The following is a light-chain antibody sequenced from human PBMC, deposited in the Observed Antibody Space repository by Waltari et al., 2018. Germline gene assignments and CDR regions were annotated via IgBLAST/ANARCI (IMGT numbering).Light chain of an antibody. CDR3: LQDYLYPWT. V-gene: IGKV1-6*01. J-gene: IGKJ1*01. Sequence: AIQMTQSPSSLSASVGDSVTITCRASQDIRDDLCWYQQKPGKAPNLLIYAASTCQSGVPSRCSGSGAGTDFTLTINSLQPEDFATYYCLQDYLYPWTFGQGTKVEI. CDR1: QDIRDD. CDR2: AAS.